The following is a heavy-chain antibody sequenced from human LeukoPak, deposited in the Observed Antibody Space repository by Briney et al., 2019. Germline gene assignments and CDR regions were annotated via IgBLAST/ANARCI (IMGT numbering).Heavy chain of an antibody. J-gene: IGHJ4*02. CDR1: GGSISSSTSY. CDR2: IYYSGGT. D-gene: IGHD6-13*01. V-gene: IGHV4-39*07. CDR3: ARDLTPYSSSWPYY. Sequence: SETLSLTCTVSGGSISSSTSYWGWIRQPPGKGLEWIGNIYYSGGTYYNPSLKSRVTISVDTSKNQFSLKLSSVTAADTAVYYCARDLTPYSSSWPYYWGQGTLVTVSS.